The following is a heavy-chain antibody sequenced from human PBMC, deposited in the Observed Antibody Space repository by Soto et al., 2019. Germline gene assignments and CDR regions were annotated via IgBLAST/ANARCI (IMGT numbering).Heavy chain of an antibody. CDR3: AREGRYSGSDYFDY. Sequence: GGSLRLSCGASGFTFNSYSMNWVRQAPGKGLEWISYISSSSTIFYADSVKGRFTISRDNDKNSLYLQMNNLRDEDTAVYFCAREGRYSGSDYFDYWGQGTLVTVSS. D-gene: IGHD5-12*01. CDR2: ISSSSTI. J-gene: IGHJ4*02. CDR1: GFTFNSYS. V-gene: IGHV3-48*02.